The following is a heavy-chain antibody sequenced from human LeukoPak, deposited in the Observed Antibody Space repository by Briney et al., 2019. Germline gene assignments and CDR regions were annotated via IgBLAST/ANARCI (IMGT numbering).Heavy chain of an antibody. J-gene: IGHJ6*03. CDR3: ARELVGQYCSGGSCYNFYYYYYMDV. D-gene: IGHD2-15*01. Sequence: PSETLSLTCTVSGGSISSYYWSWIRQPAGKGLEGIGRIYTSGSTNYNPSLKSRVTMSVDTSKNQFSLKLSSVTAADTAVYYCARELVGQYCSGGSCYNFYYYYYMDVWGKGTTVTVSS. CDR1: GGSISSYY. CDR2: IYTSGST. V-gene: IGHV4-4*07.